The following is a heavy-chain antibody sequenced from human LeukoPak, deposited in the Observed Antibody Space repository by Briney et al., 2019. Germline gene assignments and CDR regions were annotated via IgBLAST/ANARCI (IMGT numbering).Heavy chain of an antibody. J-gene: IGHJ4*02. Sequence: GGSLRLSCAASGFTFSSYSMNWVRQAPGKGLEWVSSISSSSSCIYYADSVKGRFTISRDNAKNSLYLQMNSLRAEDTAVYYCARGYSGSYDFDYWGQGTLVTVSS. D-gene: IGHD1-26*01. CDR3: ARGYSGSYDFDY. CDR1: GFTFSSYS. CDR2: ISSSSSCI. V-gene: IGHV3-21*01.